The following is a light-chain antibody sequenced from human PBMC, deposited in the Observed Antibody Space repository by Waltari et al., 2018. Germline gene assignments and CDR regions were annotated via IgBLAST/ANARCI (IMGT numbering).Light chain of an antibody. Sequence: DIQMTQSPSSLSASVGDRVTIPCRASQSISKNLNWYQQKPGKAPKLLIYAASSLQSGVSSGFSGSGSGTHFTLTISSLRPEDFATYYCQQSYTTPYTFGQGTKLEIK. CDR3: QQSYTTPYT. CDR1: QSISKN. V-gene: IGKV1-39*01. J-gene: IGKJ2*01. CDR2: AAS.